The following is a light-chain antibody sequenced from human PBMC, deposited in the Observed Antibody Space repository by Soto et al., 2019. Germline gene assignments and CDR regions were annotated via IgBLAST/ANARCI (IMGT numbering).Light chain of an antibody. J-gene: IGLJ2*01. CDR3: CSYAGSYTVV. CDR1: SSDVGGYNY. Sequence: QSALTQPRSVSGSPGQSVTISCTGTSSDVGGYNYVSWYQQHPGKAPKVLIYDVSKRPSGVPDRVSGSKSGNPASLTISGLQAEDEADYYCCSYAGSYTVVFGGGTKLTVL. V-gene: IGLV2-11*01. CDR2: DVS.